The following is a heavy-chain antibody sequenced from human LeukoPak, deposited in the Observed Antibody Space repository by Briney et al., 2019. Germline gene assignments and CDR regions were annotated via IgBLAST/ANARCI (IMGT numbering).Heavy chain of an antibody. J-gene: IGHJ4*02. CDR3: ARGIAAAPTPFDY. CDR1: GGSFSGYY. V-gene: IGHV4-34*01. Sequence: SETLSLTCAVYGGSFSGYYWSWIRQPPGKGLEWIGEINHSGSTNYNPSLKSRVTISVDTSMNQFSLKLSSVTAADTAVYYCARGIAAAPTPFDYWGQGTLVTVSS. CDR2: INHSGST. D-gene: IGHD6-13*01.